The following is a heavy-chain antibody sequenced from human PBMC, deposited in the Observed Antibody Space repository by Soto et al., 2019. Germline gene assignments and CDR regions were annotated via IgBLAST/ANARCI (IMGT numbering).Heavy chain of an antibody. CDR2: IIPIFGTA. J-gene: IGHJ5*02. V-gene: IGHV1-69*13. D-gene: IGHD3-10*01. CDR3: ARGGWDYYGSGSSGTKTFDP. Sequence: ASVKVSCKASGGTFSSYAISWVRRAPGQGLEWMGGIIPIFGTANYAQKFQGRVTITADESTSTAYMELSSLRSEDTAVYYCARGGWDYYGSGSSGTKTFDPWGQGTLVTVSS. CDR1: GGTFSSYA.